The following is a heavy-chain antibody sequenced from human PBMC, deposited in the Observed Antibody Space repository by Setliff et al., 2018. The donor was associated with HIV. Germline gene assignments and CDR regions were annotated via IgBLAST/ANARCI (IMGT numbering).Heavy chain of an antibody. Sequence: ASGKVSCKASGYTFTNYAIHWVRQAPGQRLEWMGWTNPGNGNTKYSQKFQGRVTITRDTSATTAYMELSSLRSEDTAIFYCSREPIGGDDACDIWGQGTMVNVSS. J-gene: IGHJ3*02. CDR1: GYTFTNYA. V-gene: IGHV1-3*01. D-gene: IGHD2-21*02. CDR3: SREPIGGDDACDI. CDR2: TNPGNGNT.